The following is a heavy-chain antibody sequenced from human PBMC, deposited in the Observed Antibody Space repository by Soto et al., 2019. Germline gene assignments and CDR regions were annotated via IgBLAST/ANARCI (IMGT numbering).Heavy chain of an antibody. CDR3: ARDGVGYCRSRSCDRDRPQYHLGMDV. CDR2: IVPDGSEK. Sequence: PXGVLGLSSAASGFTFGTYCMSWVRRAPGKGLEWVATIVPDGSEKYYVDSVKGRFTISRDNAKNSLYLQMQSLRAEDTAMYYCARDGVGYCRSRSCDRDRPQYHLGMDVWGQGTTVTVSS. V-gene: IGHV3-7*01. J-gene: IGHJ6*02. D-gene: IGHD2-2*02. CDR1: GFTFGTYC.